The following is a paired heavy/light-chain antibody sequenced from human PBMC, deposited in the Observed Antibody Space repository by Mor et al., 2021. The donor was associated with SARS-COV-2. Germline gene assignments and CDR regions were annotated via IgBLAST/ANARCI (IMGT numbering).Heavy chain of an antibody. CDR1: GFTFSSYS. CDR3: AQGGYCTNGVCYSYYGMDV. J-gene: IGHJ6*02. CDR2: ISSSSSTI. V-gene: IGHV3-48*01. Sequence: EVQLVESGGGLVQPGGSLRLSCAASGFTFSSYSMNWVRQAPGKGLEWVSYISSSSSTIYYADSVKGRFTISRDNAKNSLYLQMNSLRAEDTAVYYCAQGGYCTNGVCYSYYGMDVWGQGTTVTVSS. D-gene: IGHD2-8*01.
Light chain of an antibody. CDR1: QSLLDSDDGNTY. Sequence: DIVMTQTPLSLPVTPGEPASISCRSSQSLLDSDDGNTYLDWYLQKPGQSPQLLIYTLSYRASGVPDRFSGSGSGTDFTLKISRVEAEDVGVYYCMQRIEFPHTFGQGTKLEIK. CDR3: MQRIEFPHT. J-gene: IGKJ2*01. V-gene: IGKV2-40*01. CDR2: TLS.